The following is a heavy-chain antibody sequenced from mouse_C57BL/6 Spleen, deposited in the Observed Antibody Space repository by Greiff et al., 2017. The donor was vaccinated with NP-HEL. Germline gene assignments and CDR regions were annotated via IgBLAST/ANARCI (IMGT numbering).Heavy chain of an antibody. D-gene: IGHD1-1*01. Sequence: EVKLMESGGGLVKPGGSLKLSCAASGFTFSDYGMHWVRQAPEKGLEWVAYISSGSSTTHYADTVKGRFTIARANAKNTLFLQMTSLRSEDTAMYYCASLLTTVVAGGAMDYWGQGTSVTVSS. V-gene: IGHV5-17*01. J-gene: IGHJ4*01. CDR3: ASLLTTVVAGGAMDY. CDR2: ISSGSSTT. CDR1: GFTFSDYG.